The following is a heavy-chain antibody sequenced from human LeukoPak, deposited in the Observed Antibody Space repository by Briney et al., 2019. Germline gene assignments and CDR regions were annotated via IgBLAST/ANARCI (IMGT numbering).Heavy chain of an antibody. J-gene: IGHJ4*02. CDR3: ATYGDCGPHFDY. D-gene: IGHD4-17*01. Sequence: PSETLSLTCAVYGGSFSGYYWSWIRQPPGKGLEWIGEINHSGSTNYNPSLKSRVTISVDTSKNQFSLRLSSVTAADTAVYYCATYGDCGPHFDYWGQGTLVTVSS. CDR1: GGSFSGYY. CDR2: INHSGST. V-gene: IGHV4-34*01.